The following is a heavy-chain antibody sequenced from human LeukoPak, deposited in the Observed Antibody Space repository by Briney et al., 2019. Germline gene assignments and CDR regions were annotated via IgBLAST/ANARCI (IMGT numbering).Heavy chain of an antibody. Sequence: RGSLRLSCVASGFTFSSYSMNWVRQIPGKGLEWVSSISGTSNFIYYADSVKGRFTISRDNSKNTLYLQMNSLRAEDTAVYYCAKEIAARLATFDYWGQGTLVTVSS. J-gene: IGHJ4*02. V-gene: IGHV3-21*04. CDR2: ISGTSNFI. D-gene: IGHD6-6*01. CDR1: GFTFSSYS. CDR3: AKEIAARLATFDY.